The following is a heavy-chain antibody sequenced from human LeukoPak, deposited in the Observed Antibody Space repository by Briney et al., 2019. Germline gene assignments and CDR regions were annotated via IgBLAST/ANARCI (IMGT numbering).Heavy chain of an antibody. CDR3: ARSQFPDYYDRSGARGAFDI. V-gene: IGHV1-18*01. Sequence: ASVKVSCKASGYTFTSYGISWVRQAPGQGLEWMGWISAYNGNTNYAQKLQGRVTMTTDTSTSTAYMELRSLRSDDTAVYYCARSQFPDYYDRSGARGAFDIWGQGTMVTVSS. J-gene: IGHJ3*02. D-gene: IGHD3-22*01. CDR1: GYTFTSYG. CDR2: ISAYNGNT.